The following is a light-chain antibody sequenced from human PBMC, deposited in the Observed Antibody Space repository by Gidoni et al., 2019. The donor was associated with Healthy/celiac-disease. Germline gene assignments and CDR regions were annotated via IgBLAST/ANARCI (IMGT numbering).Light chain of an antibody. Sequence: EIGLTQSPGTLSLSPGERATLSCRASQSVSSSSLAWYQQKPGQAPRLLIYGASSRATGIPDRFSGSGSGTDFTLTISRLEPEDFAVYYCQQYGSSPSFGGGTKVEIK. CDR1: QSVSSSS. CDR3: QQYGSSPS. J-gene: IGKJ4*01. V-gene: IGKV3-20*01. CDR2: GAS.